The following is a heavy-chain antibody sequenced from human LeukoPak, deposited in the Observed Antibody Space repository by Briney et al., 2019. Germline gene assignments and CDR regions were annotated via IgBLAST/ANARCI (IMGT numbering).Heavy chain of an antibody. CDR3: ARESTGDGTRIFDY. D-gene: IGHD7-27*01. J-gene: IGHJ4*02. Sequence: GGSLRLSCAASGFTFSSYGMHWVRQAPGKGLEWVAVISYDGSNKYYADSVKGRFTISRDNSKNTLYLQMNSLRAEDTAVYYCARESTGDGTRIFDYWGQGTLVTVSS. V-gene: IGHV3-30*03. CDR2: ISYDGSNK. CDR1: GFTFSSYG.